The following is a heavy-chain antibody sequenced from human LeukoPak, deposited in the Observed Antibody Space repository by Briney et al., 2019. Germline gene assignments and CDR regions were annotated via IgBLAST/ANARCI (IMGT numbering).Heavy chain of an antibody. CDR1: GFTFSSYW. J-gene: IGHJ4*02. Sequence: GGSLRLSCAASGFTFSSYWMSWVRQAPGKGLEWVANIKQDGSEKYYVDSVKGRFTISRDNAKNSLYLQMNSLRAEDTAVYYCAIRSCSGGSCYLGYWGQGTLVTVSS. CDR3: AIRSCSGGSCYLGY. D-gene: IGHD2-15*01. CDR2: IKQDGSEK. V-gene: IGHV3-7*01.